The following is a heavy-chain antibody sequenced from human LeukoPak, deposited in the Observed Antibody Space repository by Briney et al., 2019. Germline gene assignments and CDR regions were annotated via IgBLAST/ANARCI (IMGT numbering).Heavy chain of an antibody. CDR2: MNPNSGNT. CDR1: VYTFTSCD. V-gene: IGHV1-8*01. CDR3: TRGSSGRRDN. D-gene: IGHD6-19*01. J-gene: IGHJ4*02. Sequence: ASVRVSSTASVYTFTSCDINWVRQATGQGREWMGWMNPNSGNTGYGQSFQGRITMTSDISIGTAYMELSNLTSEDTAIYYCTRGSSGRRDNWGQGTLVTVSA.